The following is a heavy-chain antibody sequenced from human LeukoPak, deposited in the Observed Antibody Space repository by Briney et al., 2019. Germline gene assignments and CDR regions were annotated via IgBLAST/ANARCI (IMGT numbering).Heavy chain of an antibody. J-gene: IGHJ4*02. D-gene: IGHD4/OR15-4a*01. CDR1: GFTFSSYA. V-gene: IGHV3-23*01. CDR3: AKDCCDYAPLDH. Sequence: GESLRLSCAASGFTFSSYAMHWVRQAPGKGLEWVSTIGNTGENTHYADSVKGRFTISRDNSKNMLFLQMNSLRVDDTAIYYCAKDCCDYAPLDHWGQGTQVTVSS. CDR2: IGNTGENT.